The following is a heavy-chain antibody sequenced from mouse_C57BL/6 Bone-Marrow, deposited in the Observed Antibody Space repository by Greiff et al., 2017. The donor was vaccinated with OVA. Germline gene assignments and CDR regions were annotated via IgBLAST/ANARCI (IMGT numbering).Heavy chain of an antibody. Sequence: DVHLVESGGDLVKSGGSLKLSCAASGFTFSSYGMSWVRQTPDKRLEWVATISSGGSYTYYPDSVKGRFTISRDNAKNTLYLQMSSLKSEDTAMYYCARSYYEDAMDYWGQGTSVTVSS. CDR2: ISSGGSYT. CDR3: ARSYYEDAMDY. CDR1: GFTFSSYG. V-gene: IGHV5-6*01. J-gene: IGHJ4*01. D-gene: IGHD2-4*01.